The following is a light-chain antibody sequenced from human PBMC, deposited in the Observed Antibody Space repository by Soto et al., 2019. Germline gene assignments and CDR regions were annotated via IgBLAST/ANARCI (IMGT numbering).Light chain of an antibody. CDR1: SSDVGGYDY. CDR3: SSFTGPTTLDV. CDR2: EVS. V-gene: IGLV2-14*01. Sequence: QSALTQPASVSGSPGQAITISCTGTSSDVGGYDYVSWYQLHPGKAPKLMIFEVSNRPSGVSYRFSGSKSGNTASLTISGLQVEDEADYYCSSFTGPTTLDVFGTGTKLTVL. J-gene: IGLJ1*01.